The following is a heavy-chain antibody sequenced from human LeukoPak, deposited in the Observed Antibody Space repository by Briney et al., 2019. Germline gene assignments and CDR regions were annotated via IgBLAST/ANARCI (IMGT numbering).Heavy chain of an antibody. CDR2: IWYDGSNN. Sequence: GGSLRLSCAASGFTFSSYGMHWVRQAPGKGLECVAIIWYDGSNNYYADSVKGRFTISRDNSKNTLSLQMNSLRAEDTAVYYCARDSIAVAGCFDSWGQGTLVTVSS. V-gene: IGHV3-33*01. D-gene: IGHD6-19*01. J-gene: IGHJ4*02. CDR1: GFTFSSYG. CDR3: ARDSIAVAGCFDS.